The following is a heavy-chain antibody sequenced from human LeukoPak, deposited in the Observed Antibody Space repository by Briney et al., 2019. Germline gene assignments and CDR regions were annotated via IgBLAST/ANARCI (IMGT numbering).Heavy chain of an antibody. CDR2: IKSKTDGRTT. Sequence: PGGSLRLSCAASGFTFSNAWLSWVRQAPGKGLEWVGRIKSKTDGRTTDYAAPVKGRFTISRDDSKNTLYLQMNSLKAEDTAVYYCTRPVRGSYFAFDIWGQGTMVTVSS. D-gene: IGHD1-26*01. V-gene: IGHV3-15*01. CDR3: TRPVRGSYFAFDI. J-gene: IGHJ3*02. CDR1: GFTFSNAW.